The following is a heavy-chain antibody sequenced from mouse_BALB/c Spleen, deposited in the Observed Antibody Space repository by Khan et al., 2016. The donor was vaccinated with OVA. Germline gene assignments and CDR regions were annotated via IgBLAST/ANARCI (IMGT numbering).Heavy chain of an antibody. CDR2: ISPGSGDT. V-gene: IGHV1-77*01. Sequence: QVQLKQSGAELARPGASVKLSCKASGYTFTDYYINWVKQRTGKGLEWIGEISPGSGDTYYNERFKGQVTLTVDKSSSTAYMQLSSLPYEDSAVYYCAIRNYFGSPFAYWGQGTLVTVSA. CDR3: AIRNYFGSPFAY. J-gene: IGHJ3*01. D-gene: IGHD1-2*01. CDR1: GYTFTDYY.